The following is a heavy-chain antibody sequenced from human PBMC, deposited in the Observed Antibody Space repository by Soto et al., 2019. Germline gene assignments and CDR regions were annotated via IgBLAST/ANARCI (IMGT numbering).Heavy chain of an antibody. V-gene: IGHV3-43*01. CDR1: GFRFDYYN. D-gene: IGHD3-3*01. CDR3: ARETLSFGSALDV. Sequence: GGSLRLSCAASGFRFDYYNIHWVRQAPGKGLEWVSLITWNGGNTYYADSVKGRFTISRDGTTESVSLQMTSLKREDTGLYYCARETLSFGSALDVWGQGTMVTVSS. J-gene: IGHJ6*02. CDR2: ITWNGGNT.